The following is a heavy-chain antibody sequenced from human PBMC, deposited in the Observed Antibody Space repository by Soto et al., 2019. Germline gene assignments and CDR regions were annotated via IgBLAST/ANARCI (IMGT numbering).Heavy chain of an antibody. Sequence: PSETLSLTCAVYGGSFSGYYWSWIRQPPGKGLEWIGEINHSGSTNYNPSLKSRVTISVDTSKNQFSLKLSSVTAADTAVYYCAVHYYDSSGYHDYWGQGXLVTVSS. J-gene: IGHJ4*02. CDR3: AVHYYDSSGYHDY. CDR1: GGSFSGYY. CDR2: INHSGST. V-gene: IGHV4-34*01. D-gene: IGHD3-22*01.